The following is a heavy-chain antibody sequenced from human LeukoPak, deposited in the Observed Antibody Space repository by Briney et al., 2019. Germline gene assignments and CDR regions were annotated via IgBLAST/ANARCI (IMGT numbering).Heavy chain of an antibody. V-gene: IGHV1-69*01. J-gene: IGHJ5*02. D-gene: IGHD2-2*01. CDR3: ARSWQAELMGGFVVVPAAYNWFDP. CDR1: GGTFSSYA. Sequence: SVKVSCKASGGTFSSYAISWVRQAPGQGLEWMGGIIPIFGTANYAQKFQGRVTITADESTSTAYMELSSLRSEDTAVYYCARSWQAELMGGFVVVPAAYNWFDPWGQGTLVTVTS. CDR2: IIPIFGTA.